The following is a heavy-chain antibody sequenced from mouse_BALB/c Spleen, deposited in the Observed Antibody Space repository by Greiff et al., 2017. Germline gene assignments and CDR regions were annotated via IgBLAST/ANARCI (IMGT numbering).Heavy chain of an antibody. CDR3: ARVGYSSWFAD. CDR2: ISSGSSTI. CDR1: GFTFSSFG. V-gene: IGHV5-17*02. D-gene: IGHD2-3*01. J-gene: IGHJ3*01. Sequence: EVHLVESGGGLVQPGGSRKLSCAASGFTFSSFGMHWVRQAPEKGLEWVAYISSGSSTIYYADTVKGRFTISRDNPKNTLFLQMTSLRSEDTAMYYCARVGYSSWFADWGEGTLVTVSA.